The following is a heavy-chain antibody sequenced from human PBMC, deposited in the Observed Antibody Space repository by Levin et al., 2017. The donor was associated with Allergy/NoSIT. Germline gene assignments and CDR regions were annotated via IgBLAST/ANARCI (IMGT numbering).Heavy chain of an antibody. CDR2: IKSKTHGEAT. CDR1: GFTFSDAW. D-gene: IGHD5-12*01. CDR3: TTLFHVDP. J-gene: IGHJ5*02. Sequence: LSLTCAASGFTFSDAWLNWVRQAPGKGLEWVGRIKSKTHGEATDYAAPVKGRFTISRDDSKNTLYLQMNSLKTEDTAVYFCTTLFHVDPWGQGTLVTVSS. V-gene: IGHV3-15*01.